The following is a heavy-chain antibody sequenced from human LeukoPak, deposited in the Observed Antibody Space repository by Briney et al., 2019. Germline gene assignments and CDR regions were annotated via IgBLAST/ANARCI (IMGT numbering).Heavy chain of an antibody. CDR1: GFTFSNYN. CDR2: ISTSGRAI. J-gene: IGHJ4*02. V-gene: IGHV3-48*02. Sequence: AGGSLRLSCAASGFTFSNYNMNWVRQAPGKGLEWVSYISTSGRAIFYADSVKGRFTISRDNAKNSLFLQMNSLRDEDTAVYYRARVPLYDRSGCYFDYWGLGTLVTVSS. CDR3: ARVPLYDRSGCYFDY. D-gene: IGHD3-22*01.